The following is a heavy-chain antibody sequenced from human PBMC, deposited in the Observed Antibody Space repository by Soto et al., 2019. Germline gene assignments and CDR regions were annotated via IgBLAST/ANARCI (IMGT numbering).Heavy chain of an antibody. CDR2: TYYRSRFFS. CDR3: VRDRYSSSGWFDP. V-gene: IGHV6-1*01. Sequence: SQTLSLPCAISGDSVSSYSAAWNWIRQSPSGGLEWLGRTYYRSRFFSDYAESVKSRIIINPDTSKNQFSLQLKSVTPEDPAVYYCVRDRYSSSGWFDPWGQGTPVTVSS. CDR1: GDSVSSYSAA. J-gene: IGHJ5*02. D-gene: IGHD3-10*01.